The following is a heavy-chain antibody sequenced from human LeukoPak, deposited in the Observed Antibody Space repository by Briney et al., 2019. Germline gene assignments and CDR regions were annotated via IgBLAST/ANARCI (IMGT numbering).Heavy chain of an antibody. D-gene: IGHD3-22*01. CDR1: GFTFSSYS. CDR2: ISSSSSTI. V-gene: IGHV3-48*01. J-gene: IGHJ4*02. Sequence: PGGSLRLSCAAPGFTFSSYSMNWVRQAPGKGLEWVSYISSSSSTIYYADSVKGRFTISRDNAKNSLYLQMNSLRAEDTAVYYCAREISYVYDSSGYYDAFDYWGQGTLVTVSS. CDR3: AREISYVYDSSGYYDAFDY.